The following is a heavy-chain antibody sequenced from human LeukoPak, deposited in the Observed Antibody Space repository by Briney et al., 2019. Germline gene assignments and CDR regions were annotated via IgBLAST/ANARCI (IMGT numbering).Heavy chain of an antibody. CDR2: ISSNGGST. Sequence: GGSLRLSCAASGFTFSSYAMHWVRQAPGKGLEYVSAISSNGGSTYYANSVKGRFTISRDNSKNTLYLQMGSLRAEDMAVYYCARECDWNYGGGFDYWGQGTLVTVSS. D-gene: IGHD1-7*01. V-gene: IGHV3-64*01. CDR3: ARECDWNYGGGFDY. J-gene: IGHJ4*02. CDR1: GFTFSSYA.